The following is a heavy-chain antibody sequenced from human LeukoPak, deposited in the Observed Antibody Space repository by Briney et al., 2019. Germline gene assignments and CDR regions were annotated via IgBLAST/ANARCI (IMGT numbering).Heavy chain of an antibody. CDR2: ICHSGST. CDR1: GYSISSGYY. J-gene: IGHJ4*02. V-gene: IGHV4-38-2*02. Sequence: SETLSLTCTVSGYSISSGYYWGWIRQPPGKGLEWIGSICHSGSTYYNPSLKSRVTISVDTSKNQFSLKLSSVTAADTAVYYCARVRYGSGSYGVYYFDYWGQGTLVTVSS. D-gene: IGHD3-10*01. CDR3: ARVRYGSGSYGVYYFDY.